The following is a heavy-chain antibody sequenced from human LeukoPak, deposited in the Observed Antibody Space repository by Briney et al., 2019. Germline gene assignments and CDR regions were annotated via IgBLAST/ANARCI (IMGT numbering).Heavy chain of an antibody. CDR1: GITLSNYG. V-gene: IGHV3-23*01. CDR3: AKRGVVIRVILVGFHKEAYYFDS. Sequence: GGSLRLSCAVSGITLSNYGVSWVRQAPGKGLEWVAGISGSGGGTYYADSVKGRFTISRDNPKNTLYLQMNSLRVEDTAVYFCAKRGVVIRVILVGFHKEAYYFDSWGQGALVTVSS. D-gene: IGHD3-22*01. CDR2: ISGSGGGT. J-gene: IGHJ4*02.